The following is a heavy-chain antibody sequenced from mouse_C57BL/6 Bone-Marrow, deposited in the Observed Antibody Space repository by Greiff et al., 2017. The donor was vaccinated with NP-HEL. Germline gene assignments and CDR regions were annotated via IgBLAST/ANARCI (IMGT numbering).Heavy chain of an antibody. Sequence: VHVKQSGTVLARPGASVKMSCKTSGYTFTSYRMHWVKQRPGQGLEWIGAIYPGNSDTSYNQKFKGKAKLTAVTSASTAYMELSSLTNEDSAVYYCTRITTVEVDYWGQGTTLTVSS. J-gene: IGHJ2*01. CDR2: IYPGNSDT. CDR3: TRITTVEVDY. D-gene: IGHD1-1*01. V-gene: IGHV1-5*01. CDR1: GYTFTSYR.